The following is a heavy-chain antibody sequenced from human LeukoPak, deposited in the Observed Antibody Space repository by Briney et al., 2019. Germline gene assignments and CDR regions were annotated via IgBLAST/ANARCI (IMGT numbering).Heavy chain of an antibody. V-gene: IGHV3-21*01. D-gene: IGHD3-10*01. J-gene: IGHJ5*02. CDR1: GFTFSSYS. CDR3: ATLLNYYGSGSET. Sequence: GGSLRLSCAASGFTFSSYSMNWVRQAPGKGLEWVSSISSSSSYIYYADSVKGRFTISRDNAKNSLYLQMNSLRAEDTAVYYCATLLNYYGSGSETWGQGTLVTVSS. CDR2: ISSSSSYI.